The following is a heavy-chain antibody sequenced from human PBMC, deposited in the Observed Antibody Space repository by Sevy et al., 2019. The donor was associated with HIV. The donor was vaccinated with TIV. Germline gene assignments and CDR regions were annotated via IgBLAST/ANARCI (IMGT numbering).Heavy chain of an antibody. CDR3: ARGPPDGSYDYFDY. D-gene: IGHD1-26*01. Sequence: GGSLRLSCAASAITFSSYNMNWVRQAPGKGLEWVSCISGSSNYIYYAESLKGRFIISRDNAKNTLYLQMNSLRADDTAVYYCARGPPDGSYDYFDYWGQGTLVTVSS. CDR1: AITFSSYN. V-gene: IGHV3-21*06. J-gene: IGHJ4*02. CDR2: ISGSSNYI.